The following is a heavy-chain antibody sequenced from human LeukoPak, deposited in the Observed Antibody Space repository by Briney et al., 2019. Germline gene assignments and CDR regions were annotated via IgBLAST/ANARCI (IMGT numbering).Heavy chain of an antibody. D-gene: IGHD4-17*01. CDR2: INYGGDTT. V-gene: IGHV3-23*01. J-gene: IGHJ4*02. Sequence: GGSLRLSCAASEFTFSTYAMSWVRQAPGRGLEWVSSINYGGDTTYYADSVKGRFTISRDNSKNTLYLQMSRLRAEDTAVYYCARETTASGNFFDSWGQGTLVTVSS. CDR3: ARETTASGNFFDS. CDR1: EFTFSTYA.